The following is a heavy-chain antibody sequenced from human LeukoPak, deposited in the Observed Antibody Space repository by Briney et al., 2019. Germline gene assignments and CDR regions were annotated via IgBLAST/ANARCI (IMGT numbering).Heavy chain of an antibody. CDR3: ARQTPDIAVVPAAIRSGWFDP. D-gene: IGHD2-2*02. CDR1: GGSISSSSYY. Sequence: PSETLSLXCTVSGGSISSSSYYWDWIRQPPGKGLEWIGSIYHSGITYYNPSLKSRVTISVDTSKNQFSLKLSSVTAADTAVYYCARQTPDIAVVPAAIRSGWFDPWGQGTLVTVSS. J-gene: IGHJ5*02. V-gene: IGHV4-39*01. CDR2: IYHSGIT.